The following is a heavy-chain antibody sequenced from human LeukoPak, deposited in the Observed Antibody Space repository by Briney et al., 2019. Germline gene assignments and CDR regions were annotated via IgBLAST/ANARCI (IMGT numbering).Heavy chain of an antibody. CDR2: IYTSGST. CDR1: GGSICSYY. J-gene: IGHJ4*02. V-gene: IGHV4-4*07. CDR3: ARDGSSSYDY. D-gene: IGHD2-2*03. Sequence: KSSETLPLTCTVSGGSICSYYWSWIRQPTGKGLEWIGRIYTSGSTNYNPSLKSRVTMSVDTSKNQFSLKLSSVTAADTAVYYCARDGSSSYDYWGQGTLVTVSS.